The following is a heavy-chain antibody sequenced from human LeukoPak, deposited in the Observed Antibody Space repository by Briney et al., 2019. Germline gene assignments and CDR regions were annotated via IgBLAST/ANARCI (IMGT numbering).Heavy chain of an antibody. CDR2: INHSGST. J-gene: IGHJ4*02. CDR3: AREGYYYDSSGPADY. V-gene: IGHV4-34*01. D-gene: IGHD3-22*01. CDR1: GGSFSGYY. Sequence: SETLSLTCAVYGGSFSGYYWSWIRQPPGKGLEWIGEINHSGSTNYNPSLKSRVTISVDTSKNQFSLKLSSVTAADTAVYYCAREGYYYDSSGPADYWGQGTLVTVSS.